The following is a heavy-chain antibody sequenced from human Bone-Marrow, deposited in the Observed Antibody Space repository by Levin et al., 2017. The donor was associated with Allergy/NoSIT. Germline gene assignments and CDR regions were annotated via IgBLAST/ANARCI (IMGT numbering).Heavy chain of an antibody. J-gene: IGHJ6*02. D-gene: IGHD5/OR15-5a*01. Sequence: SQTLSLTCTVSGDSLSSGGYYWSWIRQHPGKGLEWIGYIYHSGSSDYSPSLKSRLTIAIDTSKNQFSLQLTSVTAAETGVYYCARVNVYRPYFYYGLDVWGRGTTVTVSS. CDR2: IYHSGSS. CDR1: GDSLSSGGYY. V-gene: IGHV4-31*03. CDR3: ARVNVYRPYFYYGLDV.